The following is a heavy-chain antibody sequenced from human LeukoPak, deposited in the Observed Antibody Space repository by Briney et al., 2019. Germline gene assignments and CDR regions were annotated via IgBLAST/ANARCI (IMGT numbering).Heavy chain of an antibody. CDR3: AREGGDIVVVPAATYFDY. CDR1: GGSISSSSYY. J-gene: IGHJ4*02. Sequence: SETLSLTCTVSGGSISSSSYYWGWIRQPPGKGLEWIGSIYYSRSTYYNPSLKSRVTISVDTSKNQFSLKLSSVTAADTAVYYCAREGGDIVVVPAATYFDYWGQGTLVTVSS. D-gene: IGHD2-2*01. V-gene: IGHV4-39*07. CDR2: IYYSRST.